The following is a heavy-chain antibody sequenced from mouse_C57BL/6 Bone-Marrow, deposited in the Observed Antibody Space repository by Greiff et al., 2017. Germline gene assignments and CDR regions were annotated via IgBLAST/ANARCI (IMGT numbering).Heavy chain of an antibody. J-gene: IGHJ4*01. D-gene: IGHD2-3*01. CDR2: IYPRSGNT. Sequence: VQLQQSGAELARPGASVKLSCKASGYTFTSYGISWVKRRTGQGLEWIGEIYPRSGNTYYNEKFKGKATLTADKSSSTAYMELRSLTSEDSAVYFCARRWLLRAMDYWGQGTSVTVSS. CDR1: GYTFTSYG. V-gene: IGHV1-81*01. CDR3: ARRWLLRAMDY.